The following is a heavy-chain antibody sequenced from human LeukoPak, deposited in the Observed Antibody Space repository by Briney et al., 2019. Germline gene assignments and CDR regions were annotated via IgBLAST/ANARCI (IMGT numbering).Heavy chain of an antibody. V-gene: IGHV4-30-4*08. CDR3: ASPQIKGGWVDP. CDR2: IYYSGST. CDR1: GGSISSGDYY. J-gene: IGHJ5*02. Sequence: SETLSLTCTVSGGSISSGDYYWSWIRQPPGKGLEWIGYIYYSGSTYYNPSLKSRVTISVDTSKNQFSLKLSSVTAADTAVYYCASPQIKGGWVDPWGQGTLVTVSS.